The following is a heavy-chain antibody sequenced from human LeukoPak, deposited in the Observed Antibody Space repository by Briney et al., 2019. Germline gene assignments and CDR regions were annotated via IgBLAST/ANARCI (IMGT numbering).Heavy chain of an antibody. Sequence: PSETLSLTCAVYGGSFSGYYWSWIRQPPGKGLEWIGEINHSGSTNHNPSLKSRVTISVDTSKNQFSLKLSSVTAADTAVYYCARFSYYYGSGSSRPYWYFDLWGRGTLVTVSS. CDR3: ARFSYYYGSGSSRPYWYFDL. V-gene: IGHV4-34*01. CDR2: INHSGST. CDR1: GGSFSGYY. D-gene: IGHD3-10*01. J-gene: IGHJ2*01.